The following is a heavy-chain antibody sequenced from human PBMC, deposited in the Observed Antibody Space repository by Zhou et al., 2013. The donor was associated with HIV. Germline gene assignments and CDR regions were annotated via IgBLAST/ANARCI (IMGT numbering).Heavy chain of an antibody. CDR3: ARGNVTNFYYFMDV. D-gene: IGHD2-2*01. CDR1: GGNFSSYA. Sequence: QAQLVQSGAEVKKPGSSVKVSCRASGGNFSSYAFSWVRHAPGQGLEWMGGIIPVFGTVNYAQRFQDRITITTDESTSTVYMKLSSLRSEDTAIYYCARGNVTNFYYFMDVWGKGTTVTVSS. V-gene: IGHV1-69*05. CDR2: IIPVFGTV. J-gene: IGHJ6*03.